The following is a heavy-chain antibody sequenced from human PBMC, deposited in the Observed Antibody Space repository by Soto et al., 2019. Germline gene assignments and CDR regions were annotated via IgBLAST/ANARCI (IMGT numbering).Heavy chain of an antibody. V-gene: IGHV3-15*07. D-gene: IGHD6-25*01. CDR2: IKSKTDGGTT. J-gene: IGHJ4*02. CDR3: TTVDYFAGTGYDY. Sequence: EVQLVESGGGLVKPGGSLRLSCAASGFTFSNAWMNWVRQAPGKGLEWVGRIKSKTDGGTTDYAAPVKGRFTISRDDSKTTLYLQMNSLKTEDPAVYYCTTVDYFAGTGYDYWGQGTLVTVSS. CDR1: GFTFSNAW.